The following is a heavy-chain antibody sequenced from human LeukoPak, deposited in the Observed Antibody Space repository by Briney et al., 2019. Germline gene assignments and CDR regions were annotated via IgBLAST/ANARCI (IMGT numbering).Heavy chain of an antibody. CDR1: GGTFSSYA. Sequence: SVKVSCKASGGTFSSYAISWVRQAPGQGPEWMGGIIPIFGTANYAQKFQGRVTITTDESTSTAYMELSSLRSEDTAVYYCARPGVGSGRYGAFDIWGQGTMVTVSS. CDR3: ARPGVGSGRYGAFDI. J-gene: IGHJ3*02. V-gene: IGHV1-69*05. CDR2: IIPIFGTA. D-gene: IGHD5-18*01.